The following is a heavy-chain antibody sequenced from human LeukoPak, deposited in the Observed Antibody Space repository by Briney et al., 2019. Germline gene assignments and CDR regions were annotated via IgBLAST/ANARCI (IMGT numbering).Heavy chain of an antibody. CDR1: GFTFSSYG. CDR3: ASDSSGYFGP. Sequence: GGSLRLSCAASGFTFSSYGMHWVRQAPGKGLEWVAVISYDGSNKYYADSVKGRFTISRDNAKNSLYLQMNSLRAEDTAIYYCASDSSGYFGPWGPGTLVTVSS. CDR2: ISYDGSNK. J-gene: IGHJ5*02. V-gene: IGHV3-30*03. D-gene: IGHD3-22*01.